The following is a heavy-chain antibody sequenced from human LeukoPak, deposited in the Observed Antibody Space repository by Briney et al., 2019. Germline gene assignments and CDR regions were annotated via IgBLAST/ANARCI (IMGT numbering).Heavy chain of an antibody. V-gene: IGHV1-69*04. CDR2: IIPILGTA. CDR1: GGTFSIYA. J-gene: IGHJ2*01. CDR3: ARARITVTVSYWYFDL. Sequence: ASVKVSCKASGGTFSIYAISWVRQAPGQGLEWMGRIIPILGTATYAQKSQGRVTITADKSTSTTYMELSSLRSEDTAVYYCARARITVTVSYWYFDLWGRGTLVTVSS. D-gene: IGHD4-17*01.